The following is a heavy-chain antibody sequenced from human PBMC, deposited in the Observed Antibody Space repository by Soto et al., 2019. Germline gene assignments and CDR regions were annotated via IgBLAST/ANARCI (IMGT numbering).Heavy chain of an antibody. V-gene: IGHV3-21*01. CDR3: ARAYSSGLRGYYYGMDV. Sequence: PGGSLRLSCAASGFTFSSYSMNWVRQAPGKGLEWVSSISSSSSYIYYADSVKGRFTISRDNAKNSLYLQMNSLRAEDTAVYYCARAYSSGLRGYYYGMDVWGQGTTVTVSS. J-gene: IGHJ6*02. D-gene: IGHD6-19*01. CDR1: GFTFSSYS. CDR2: ISSSSSYI.